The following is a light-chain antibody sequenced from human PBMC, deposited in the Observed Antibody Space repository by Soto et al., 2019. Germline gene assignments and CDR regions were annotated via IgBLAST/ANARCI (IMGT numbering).Light chain of an antibody. V-gene: IGLV2-14*01. CDR3: FSYTSSGTYV. Sequence: QSVLTQPAGVSGSPGQSITMSCTGTSSDVGNYKYVSWYQQHPGKAPKLMIYEVSNRPSGVSNRFSGSKSGNTASLTISGLQAEDETDYYCFSYTSSGTYVFGTGTKVTVL. J-gene: IGLJ1*01. CDR1: SSDVGNYKY. CDR2: EVS.